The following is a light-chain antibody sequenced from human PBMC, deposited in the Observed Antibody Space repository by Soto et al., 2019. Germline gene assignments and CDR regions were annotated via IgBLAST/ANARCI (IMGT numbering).Light chain of an antibody. V-gene: IGKV3-20*01. J-gene: IGKJ3*01. CDR2: GAS. Sequence: EIVLTQSPGTLSLSPGERATLSCRASQSVSSSYLDWYQQKPGQAPRLLIYGASSRATGIPDRFSGSGSGTDFTLTISSLEPEEFAVYYFEQYGSSPPPFGPGTKVDLK. CDR3: EQYGSSPPP. CDR1: QSVSSSY.